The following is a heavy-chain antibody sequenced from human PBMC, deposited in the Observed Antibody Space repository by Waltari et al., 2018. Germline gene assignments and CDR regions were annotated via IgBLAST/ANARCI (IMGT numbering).Heavy chain of an antibody. J-gene: IGHJ6*02. CDR2: ISSSSSYI. CDR3: ARARGEGSGDYYYGMDV. CDR1: GFTFSSYS. D-gene: IGHD2-15*01. V-gene: IGHV3-21*01. Sequence: EVQLVESGGGLVKPGGSLRLSCAASGFTFSSYSMNWVRQAPGKGLEWVSSISSSSSYIYYADSVKGRFTISRDNAKNSLYLQMNSLRAEDTAVYYCARARGEGSGDYYYGMDVWGQGTTVTVSS.